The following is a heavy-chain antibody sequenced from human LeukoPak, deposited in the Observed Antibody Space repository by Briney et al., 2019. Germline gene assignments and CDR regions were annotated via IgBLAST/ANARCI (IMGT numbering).Heavy chain of an antibody. CDR1: GGTFSSYA. D-gene: IGHD3-22*01. V-gene: IGHV1-69*04. CDR2: IIPILGIA. J-gene: IGHJ1*01. Sequence: ASVKVSCKASGGTFSSYAISWVRQAPGQGLEWMGRIIPILGIANYAQKFQGRVTITADKSTSTAYMELSSLRSEDTAVYYCAMESMIVLVIDSPMRPISHWGQGTLVTVSS. CDR3: AMESMIVLVIDSPMRPISH.